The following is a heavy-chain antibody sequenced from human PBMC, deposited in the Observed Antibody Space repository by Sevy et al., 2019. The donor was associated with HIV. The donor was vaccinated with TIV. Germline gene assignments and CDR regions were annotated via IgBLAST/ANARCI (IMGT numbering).Heavy chain of an antibody. J-gene: IGHJ6*02. D-gene: IGHD3-3*01. V-gene: IGHV4-4*07. CDR1: GVSISTYY. CDR3: ARGDFWSGYYYYAMDV. Sequence: SETLSLTCTVSGVSISTYYWSWIRQPAEKGLVWIGRIYTSGSTNYNPSLKSRVTMSVDTSKNQFSLKLSSVTAADTAVYYCARGDFWSGYYYYAMDVWGQGTTVTVSS. CDR2: IYTSGST.